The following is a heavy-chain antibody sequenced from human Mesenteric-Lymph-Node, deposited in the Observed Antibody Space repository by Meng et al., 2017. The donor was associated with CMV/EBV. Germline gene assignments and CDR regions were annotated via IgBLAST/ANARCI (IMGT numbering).Heavy chain of an antibody. CDR3: ARVTGPIDY. V-gene: IGHV1-8*01. D-gene: IGHD3-9*01. CDR2: MNPNSGNT. J-gene: IGHJ4*02. CDR1: GSSFPSYD. Sequence: VSSTASGSSFPSYDINWVRRATGQGLEWMGWMNPNSGNTGSAQKFQGRVTMTRDISISTAYMELSSLRSEDTAVYYCARVTGPIDYWGQGTLVTVSS.